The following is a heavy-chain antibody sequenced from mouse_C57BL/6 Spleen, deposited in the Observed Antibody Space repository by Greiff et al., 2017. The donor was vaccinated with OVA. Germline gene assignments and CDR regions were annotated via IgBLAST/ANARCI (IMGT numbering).Heavy chain of an antibody. J-gene: IGHJ3*01. CDR3: ARYDIYYDYDGAY. D-gene: IGHD2-4*01. V-gene: IGHV1-82*01. CDR1: GYAFSSSW. CDR2: IYPGDGDT. Sequence: VQLQQSGPELVKPGASVKISCKASGYAFSSSWMNWVKQRPGTGLEWIGRIYPGDGDTNYNGKFKGKATLTADKSSSTAYMQLSSLTSEDSAVYFCARYDIYYDYDGAYWGQGTLVTVSA.